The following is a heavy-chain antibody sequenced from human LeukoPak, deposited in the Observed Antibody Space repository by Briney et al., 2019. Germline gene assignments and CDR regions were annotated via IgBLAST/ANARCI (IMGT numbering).Heavy chain of an antibody. V-gene: IGHV4-59*01. D-gene: IGHD1-26*01. CDR1: GGSISSYY. CDR3: ARVRIRGLLLDY. CDR2: IYYSGST. Sequence: SETLSLTCTVSGGSISSYYWSWIRQPPGKGLEWIGYIYYSGSTNYNPSLKSRVTISVDTSKNQFSLKLSSVTAADTAVYYCARVRIRGLLLDYWGQGTLVTVSS. J-gene: IGHJ4*02.